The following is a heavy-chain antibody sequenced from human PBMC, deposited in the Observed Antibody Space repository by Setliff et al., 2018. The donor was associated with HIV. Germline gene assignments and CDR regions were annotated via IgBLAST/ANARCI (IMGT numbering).Heavy chain of an antibody. CDR3: TRDTGGGGFPLDV. V-gene: IGHV4-31*03. CDR1: GDSISSGAYY. Sequence: SETLSLTCSVSGDSISSGAYYWSWIRQHPVKGLEWIGYIFSSGITYYSPSLHSRVTISLDTSKNQFSLNLTPITAADTAVYYCTRDTGGGGFPLDVWGKGTTVTVSS. J-gene: IGHJ6*04. D-gene: IGHD2-15*01. CDR2: IFSSGIT.